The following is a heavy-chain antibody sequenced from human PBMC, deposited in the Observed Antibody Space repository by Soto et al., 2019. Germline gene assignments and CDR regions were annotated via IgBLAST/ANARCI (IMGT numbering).Heavy chain of an antibody. CDR2: ISSSGSTI. Sequence: GGSLRLSCAASGFTFSDYYMSWIRKAPGKGLEWVSYISSSGSTISYADSVKGRFTISRDNAKNSLYLQMNSLRAEDTAVYYCASVLTTWRSNDYWGQGTLVTVSS. D-gene: IGHD4-17*01. CDR1: GFTFSDYY. J-gene: IGHJ4*02. CDR3: ASVLTTWRSNDY. V-gene: IGHV3-11*01.